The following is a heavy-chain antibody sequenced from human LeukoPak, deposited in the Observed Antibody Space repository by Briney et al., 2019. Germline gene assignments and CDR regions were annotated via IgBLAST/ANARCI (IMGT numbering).Heavy chain of an antibody. D-gene: IGHD3-22*01. V-gene: IGHV3-23*01. CDR3: AKDLVNYYDSSGYWGGEFGY. Sequence: GGSLRLSCAASGFTFSSYGMSWVRQAPGKGLEWVSAISGSGGSTYYADSVKGRFTISRDNSKNTLYLQMNSLRAEDTAVYYCAKDLVNYYDSSGYWGGEFGYWGQGTLVTVSS. CDR2: ISGSGGST. J-gene: IGHJ4*02. CDR1: GFTFSSYG.